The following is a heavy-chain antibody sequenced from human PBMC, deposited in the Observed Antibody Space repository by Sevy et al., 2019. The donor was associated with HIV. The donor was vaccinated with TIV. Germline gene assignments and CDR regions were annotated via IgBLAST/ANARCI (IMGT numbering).Heavy chain of an antibody. V-gene: IGHV4-61*01. CDR1: GGSVISGSFY. CDR2: VYKSGTT. Sequence: SETLSLTCTVSGGSVISGSFYWSWIRPAPGKGLEWIGHVYKSGTTYYNTSLRSRVTISVDTSKNQFSLKVSSLTAADTAVYYGARDQDYFKYWGQGILVTVSS. CDR3: ARDQDYFKY. J-gene: IGHJ4*02.